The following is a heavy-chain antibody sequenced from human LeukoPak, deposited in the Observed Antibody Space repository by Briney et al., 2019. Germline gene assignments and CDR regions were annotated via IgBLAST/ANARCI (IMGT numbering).Heavy chain of an antibody. CDR2: ISGSGDNT. V-gene: IGHV3-23*01. Sequence: PGGSLRLSCAASEFTFKNYAMNWVRQAPGKGLEWVSAISGSGDNTYYAGSVKGRFTISRDNSKNILYLQMNSLRAEDTAIYYCARVEQFIAVAGKVSQAFQHWGQGTLVTVSS. J-gene: IGHJ1*01. D-gene: IGHD6-19*01. CDR1: EFTFKNYA. CDR3: ARVEQFIAVAGKVSQAFQH.